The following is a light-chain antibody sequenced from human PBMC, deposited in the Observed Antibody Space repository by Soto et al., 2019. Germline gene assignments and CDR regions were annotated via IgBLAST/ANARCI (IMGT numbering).Light chain of an antibody. CDR1: QSVSSN. Sequence: EIVMTQSPANLSVSPGERATLSCRASQSVSSNLAWYQQKPGQAPRLLIYGASTRATGIPARFSGSGSGTEFTLTISSLQSEDFAVYYCQQYNNWPRTFGQGTKV. J-gene: IGKJ1*01. V-gene: IGKV3-15*01. CDR3: QQYNNWPRT. CDR2: GAS.